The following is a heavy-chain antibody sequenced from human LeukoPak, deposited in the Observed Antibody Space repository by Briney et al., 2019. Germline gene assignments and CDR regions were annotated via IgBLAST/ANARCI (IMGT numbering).Heavy chain of an antibody. CDR3: ARVTYYNGWPDY. CDR2: ISYSGST. D-gene: IGHD3-10*01. J-gene: IGHJ4*02. Sequence: ASETLSLTCAVYGGSFSGYYWSWIRQPPGKGLEWIGYISYSGSTNYNPSLKSRVTISIDTSKNQFSLKLSSVTAADTAVYYCARVTYYNGWPDYWGQGALVTVSS. CDR1: GGSFSGYY. V-gene: IGHV4-34*11.